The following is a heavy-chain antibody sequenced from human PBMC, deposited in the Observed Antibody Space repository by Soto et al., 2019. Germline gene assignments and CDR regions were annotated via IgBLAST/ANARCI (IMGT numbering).Heavy chain of an antibody. CDR3: ARDKDLQPTVWGF. CDR1: GDSMATGGHY. Sequence: SDTLSLTCTVSGDSMATGGHYYNWIRQVPGKGLEWIGYVYYSGATHYTPSLRARATISRDTSKNQFSLRLISATAADTALYYCARDKDLQPTVWGFWGQGXQVTVSS. CDR2: VYYSGAT. J-gene: IGHJ4*02. D-gene: IGHD3-16*01. V-gene: IGHV4-31*03.